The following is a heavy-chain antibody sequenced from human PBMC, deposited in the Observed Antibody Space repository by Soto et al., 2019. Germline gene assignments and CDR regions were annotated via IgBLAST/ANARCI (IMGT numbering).Heavy chain of an antibody. CDR3: AHTMAPRIFDS. V-gene: IGHV2-5*02. J-gene: IGHJ4*02. Sequence: QITLXXXXPXXVKPTQTLTLTCSFSGFSLITSGVGVGWIRQPPGKALEWLALIYWDDDTGYSTSLRNRLTITKDTSRNQVVLTMTNMDPAEPATYYCAHTMAPRIFDSWGQGTLVTVSS. CDR2: IYWDDDT. CDR1: GFSLITSGVG.